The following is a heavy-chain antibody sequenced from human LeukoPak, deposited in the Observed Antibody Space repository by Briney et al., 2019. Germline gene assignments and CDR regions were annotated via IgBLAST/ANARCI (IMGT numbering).Heavy chain of an antibody. CDR2: IYYSGST. V-gene: IGHV4-31*03. CDR3: ARDGRYSYGSGWFDP. J-gene: IGHJ5*02. Sequence: SETLSLACTVSGGSISSGGYYWSWIRQHPGKGLEWIGYIYYSGSTYYNPSLKSRVTISVDTSKNQFSLKLSSVTAADTAVYYCARDGRYSYGSGWFDPWGQGTLVTVSS. D-gene: IGHD5-18*01. CDR1: GGSISSGGYY.